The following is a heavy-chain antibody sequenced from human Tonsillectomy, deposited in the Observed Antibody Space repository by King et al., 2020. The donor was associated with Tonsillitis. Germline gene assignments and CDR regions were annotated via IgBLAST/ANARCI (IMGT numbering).Heavy chain of an antibody. CDR1: GGSFSAYY. V-gene: IGHV4-34*01. Sequence: VQLQQWGAGLLKPSETLSLTCAVYGGSFSAYYWTWIRQPPGKWLEWIGEINPSGSPNSHPSLKSRVTISVDTSKNQFSRRLSSVTAADTAVYYCARDRNALFEYWGQGTLVTVSS. J-gene: IGHJ4*02. CDR2: INPSGSP. D-gene: IGHD1-14*01. CDR3: ARDRNALFEY.